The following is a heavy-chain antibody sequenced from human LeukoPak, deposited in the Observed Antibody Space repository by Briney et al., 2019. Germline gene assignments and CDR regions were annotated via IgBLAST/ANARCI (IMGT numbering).Heavy chain of an antibody. CDR2: ISASGGGT. Sequence: GGSLRLFCAASGFTFSSYAMTWVRQAPGKGLEWVSGISASGGGTYYADSVKGRFIISRDNSKNTLALQMNSLRAEDTALYYSRKNNWDSSSPVDYWGQGTLVTVSS. D-gene: IGHD3-22*01. J-gene: IGHJ4*02. V-gene: IGHV3-23*01. CDR3: RKNNWDSSSPVDY. CDR1: GFTFSSYA.